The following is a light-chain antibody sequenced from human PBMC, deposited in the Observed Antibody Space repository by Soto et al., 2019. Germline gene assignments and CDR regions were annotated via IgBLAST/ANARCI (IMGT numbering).Light chain of an antibody. J-gene: IGLJ3*02. CDR1: SGSIASNY. Sequence: NFMLTQPHSVSESPGKTVTISCTRSSGSIASNYVQWYQQRPGRAPTTVIYEDNERPSGVPDRFSGSIDRSSNSASLTISGLKTEDEAYYYCQSYGSSNPWVIGGGTKLTVL. V-gene: IGLV6-57*04. CDR3: QSYGSSNPWV. CDR2: EDN.